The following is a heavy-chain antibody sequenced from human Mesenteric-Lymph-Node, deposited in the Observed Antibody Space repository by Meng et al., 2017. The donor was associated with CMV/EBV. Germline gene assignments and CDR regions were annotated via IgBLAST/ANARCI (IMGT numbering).Heavy chain of an antibody. V-gene: IGHV3-30*09. CDR1: GFTFSNHA. D-gene: IGHD4-23*01. CDR3: ARDLDYGGNRAMGAFDI. Sequence: GESLKISCAASGFTFSNHAMHWVRQAPGKGLEWVAVISDDGVSEFYADSVKGRFAISRDNSKSTLYLQMNSLRGEDTGVYYCARDLDYGGNRAMGAFDIWGQGTMVTVSS. J-gene: IGHJ3*02. CDR2: ISDDGVSE.